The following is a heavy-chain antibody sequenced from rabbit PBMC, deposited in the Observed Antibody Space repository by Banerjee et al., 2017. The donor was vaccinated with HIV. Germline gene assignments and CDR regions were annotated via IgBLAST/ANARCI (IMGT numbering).Heavy chain of an antibody. J-gene: IGHJ4*01. D-gene: IGHD6-1*01. Sequence: QQQLEESGGGLVKPEGSLTLTCTASGFSFSSGYCMCWVRQAPGKRPEWIACIVAGSDTRTYYASWAKGRFTISKTSSTTVTLQMTSLTAADTATYFCARGIYATYFNFRGQGTLVTVS. V-gene: IGHV1S45*01. CDR3: ARGIYATYFNF. CDR2: IVAGSDTRT. CDR1: GFSFSSGYC.